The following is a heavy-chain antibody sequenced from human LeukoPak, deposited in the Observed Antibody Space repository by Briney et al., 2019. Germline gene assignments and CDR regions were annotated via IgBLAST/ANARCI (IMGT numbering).Heavy chain of an antibody. D-gene: IGHD6-25*01. Sequence: ASVKVSCKASGYTFTSYTIHWVRQAPGQRLEWMGWINAGNGNRKYSQEFQDRVTITRDTSASTAYMELSSLRSEDMAVYYCARSAGGYWGQGTLVTVSS. V-gene: IGHV1-3*03. J-gene: IGHJ4*02. CDR1: GYTFTSYT. CDR2: INAGNGNR. CDR3: ARSAGGY.